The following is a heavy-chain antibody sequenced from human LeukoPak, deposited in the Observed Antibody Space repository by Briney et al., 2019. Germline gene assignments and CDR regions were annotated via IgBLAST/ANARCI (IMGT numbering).Heavy chain of an antibody. CDR1: GGSISSSSYS. V-gene: IGHV4-39*01. CDR2: IYYSGST. J-gene: IGHJ6*02. Sequence: PSQTLSLTCTVSGGSISSSSYSWGWIRQPPGKGLEWIGSIYYSGSTYYNPSLKSRVTISVDTSKNQFSLKLSSVTAADTAVYYCAGATGYCSSTSCYTVVFDYYYGMDVWGQGTTVTVSS. CDR3: AGATGYCSSTSCYTVVFDYYYGMDV. D-gene: IGHD2-2*02.